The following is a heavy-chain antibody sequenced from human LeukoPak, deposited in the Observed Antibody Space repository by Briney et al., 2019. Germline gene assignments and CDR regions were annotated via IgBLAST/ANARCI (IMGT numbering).Heavy chain of an antibody. CDR2: IKQDGSEK. CDR3: ARDSPGIGVAGLGGH. D-gene: IGHD6-19*01. V-gene: IGHV3-7*01. Sequence: PGGSLRLSCVASGFTFNTYWMSWARLAPGKGLEWVANIKQDGSEKCYVDSVKGRFTISRDNAKNSLYLQMNSLTDEDTAVYYCARDSPGIGVAGLGGHWGQGTLVTVSS. CDR1: GFTFNTYW. J-gene: IGHJ4*02.